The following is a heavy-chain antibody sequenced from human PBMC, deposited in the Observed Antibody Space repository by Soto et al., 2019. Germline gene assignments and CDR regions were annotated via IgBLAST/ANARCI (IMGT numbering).Heavy chain of an antibody. D-gene: IGHD2-2*01. CDR2: IYTSGST. J-gene: IGHJ5*02. Sequence: SETLSLTCTVAGGPISSYYWSWIPQPAGKGLEWIGRIYTSGSTNYNPSLKSRVTMSVDTSKNQFSLKLSSVTAAATAVDYCARDTDIVVAHNWFDPWGQVTLVTVAS. CDR3: ARDTDIVVAHNWFDP. V-gene: IGHV4-4*07. CDR1: GGPISSYY.